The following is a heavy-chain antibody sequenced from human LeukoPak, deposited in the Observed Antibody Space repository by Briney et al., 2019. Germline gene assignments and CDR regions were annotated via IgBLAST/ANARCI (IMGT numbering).Heavy chain of an antibody. CDR3: ARGGGSSSSFPYY. V-gene: IGHV4-59*01. CDR2: IHYSGST. CDR1: GGSISSYY. D-gene: IGHD6-13*01. Sequence: SETLSLTCTVSGGSISSYYWSWIRQSPGKGLEWIGYIHYSGSTNYNPSLKTRVTISVDTSKNQFSLKLSSVTAADTAVYYCARGGGSSSSFPYYWGQGTLVTVSS. J-gene: IGHJ4*02.